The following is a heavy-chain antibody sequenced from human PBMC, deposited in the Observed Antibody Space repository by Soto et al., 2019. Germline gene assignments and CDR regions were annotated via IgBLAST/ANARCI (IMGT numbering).Heavy chain of an antibody. Sequence: QVQLVESGGGVVQPGRSLRLSCAASGFTFSSYGMHWVRQAPGKGLEWVAVIWYDGSNKYYADYVKGRFTISRDNSKNTLYLQMNSLRAEATAVYYCARDSGSGSYYKLDYWGQGTLVTVSS. D-gene: IGHD3-10*01. J-gene: IGHJ4*02. CDR1: GFTFSSYG. CDR2: IWYDGSNK. CDR3: ARDSGSGSYYKLDY. V-gene: IGHV3-33*01.